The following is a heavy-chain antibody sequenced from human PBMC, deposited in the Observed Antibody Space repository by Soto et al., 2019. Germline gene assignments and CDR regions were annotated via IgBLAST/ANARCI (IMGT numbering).Heavy chain of an antibody. J-gene: IGHJ6*02. V-gene: IGHV3-30-3*01. CDR2: ISYDGSNK. Sequence: GGSLRLSCAASGFTFSSYAMHWVRQAPGKGLEWVAVISYDGSNKYYADSVKGRFTISRDNSKNTLYLQMNSLRAEDTAVYYCARGVSYGMEVWGQGTTVTVSS. CDR3: ARGVSYGMEV. CDR1: GFTFSSYA.